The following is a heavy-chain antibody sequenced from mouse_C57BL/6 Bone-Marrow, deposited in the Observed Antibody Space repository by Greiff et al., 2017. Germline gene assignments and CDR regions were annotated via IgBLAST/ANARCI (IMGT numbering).Heavy chain of an antibody. CDR2: IDPAYGNT. D-gene: IGHD1-1*01. CDR3: ARYYYYYGRAMNY. Sequence: VQLQQSVAELVRPGASVKLSCTASGFTIKNTYMHWVKQRPEQGLEWIGRIDPAYGNTKYAPTFQGQATITADTSSNTAYLQLSSLTSEDTAIYYGARYYYYYGRAMNYWGQGTSVTVSS. CDR1: GFTIKNTY. V-gene: IGHV14-3*01. J-gene: IGHJ4*01.